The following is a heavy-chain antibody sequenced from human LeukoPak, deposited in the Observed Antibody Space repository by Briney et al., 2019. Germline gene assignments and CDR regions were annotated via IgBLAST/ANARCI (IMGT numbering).Heavy chain of an antibody. CDR3: AKAGGYSYGHHFDY. D-gene: IGHD5-18*01. V-gene: IGHV3-21*04. Sequence: GGSLRLSCAASRFTFSSYSMNWVRQAPGKGLEWVSSISSSSSYTYYADSVKGRFTISRDNSKNTLYLQMNSLRAEDTAVYYCAKAGGYSYGHHFDYWGQGTLVTVSS. CDR1: RFTFSSYS. CDR2: ISSSSSYT. J-gene: IGHJ4*02.